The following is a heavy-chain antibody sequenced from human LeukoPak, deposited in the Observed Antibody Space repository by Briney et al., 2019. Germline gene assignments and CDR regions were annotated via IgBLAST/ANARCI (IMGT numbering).Heavy chain of an antibody. J-gene: IGHJ3*02. CDR1: GFTFSSYS. D-gene: IGHD2-2*01. CDR3: TIVVVPAATPPHAFDI. Sequence: GGSLRLSCAASGFTFSSYSMNWVRQAPGKGLEWVSSISSSSSYIYYADSVKGRFTISRDNAKNSLYLQMNGLRAEDTAVYYCTIVVVPAATPPHAFDIWGQGTMVTVSS. V-gene: IGHV3-21*01. CDR2: ISSSSSYI.